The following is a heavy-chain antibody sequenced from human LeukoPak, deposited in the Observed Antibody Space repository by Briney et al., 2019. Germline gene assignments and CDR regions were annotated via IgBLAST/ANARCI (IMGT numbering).Heavy chain of an antibody. CDR1: GFTFSSYA. Sequence: GGSLRLSCAASGFTFSSYAMHWVRQAPGKGLEWVAVISYDGSNKYYADSVKGRFTISRDNSKNTLYLQMNSLRAEDTAVYYCARGSRIAARHSSYYFDYWGQGTLVTVSS. CDR2: ISYDGSNK. V-gene: IGHV3-30-3*01. CDR3: ARGSRIAARHSSYYFDY. J-gene: IGHJ4*02. D-gene: IGHD6-13*01.